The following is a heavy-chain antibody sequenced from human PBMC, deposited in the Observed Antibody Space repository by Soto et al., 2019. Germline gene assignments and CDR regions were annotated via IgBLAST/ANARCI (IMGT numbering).Heavy chain of an antibody. CDR1: GYSFTRYW. CDR3: ARTGAVGGYDYFDY. Sequence: PWESLTISSTCSGYSFTRYWIGWVRQMPGKGLEWMGIIYPGDSDTRYSPSFQGQVTISADKSISTAYLQWSSLKASDTAMYYCARTGAVGGYDYFDYWGQGTLVTVSS. CDR2: IYPGDSDT. J-gene: IGHJ4*02. D-gene: IGHD5-12*01. V-gene: IGHV5-51*01.